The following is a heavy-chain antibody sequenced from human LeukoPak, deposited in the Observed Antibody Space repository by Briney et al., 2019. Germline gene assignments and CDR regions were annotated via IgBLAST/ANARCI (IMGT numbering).Heavy chain of an antibody. V-gene: IGHV4-39*01. CDR3: ARHKARNGYYSYYYMDV. CDR2: VFYSGFT. Sequence: SETLSLTCTVSGGSISSTTYYWGWIRQPPGEGLEWIGSVFYSGFTYYNPSLKSRVSISVDTSNNQFSLKLSSVTAADTAVYYCARHKARNGYYSYYYMDVWGKGTTVTISS. D-gene: IGHD1-14*01. J-gene: IGHJ6*03. CDR1: GGSISSTTYY.